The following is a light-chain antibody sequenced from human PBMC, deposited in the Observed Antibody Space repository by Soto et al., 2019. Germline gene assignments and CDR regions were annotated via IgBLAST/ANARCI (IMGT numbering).Light chain of an antibody. J-gene: IGLJ3*02. Sequence: QPVLTQSSSASAYLGSSVKLTCTLSSGHSTYIIAWHQQQPGKAPRYLMRVERSGSYSKGSGVPDRFSGSSFGADRYLTISNLQFEDEADYYCETWDSNTHRVFGGGTKLTVL. CDR1: SGHSTYI. V-gene: IGLV4-60*02. CDR3: ETWDSNTHRV. CDR2: VERSGSY.